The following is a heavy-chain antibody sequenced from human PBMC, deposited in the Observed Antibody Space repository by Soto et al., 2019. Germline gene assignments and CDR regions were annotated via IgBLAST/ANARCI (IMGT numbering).Heavy chain of an antibody. CDR1: GFTFDDYA. J-gene: IGHJ4*02. D-gene: IGHD3-22*01. CDR3: AKATDYYDSSPDY. V-gene: IGHV3-9*01. Sequence: PGGSLRLSCAASGFTFDDYAMHGVRQAPGKGLEWVSGISWNSGSIGYADSVKGRFTISRDNAKNSLYLQMNSLRAEDTALYYCAKATDYYDSSPDYWGQGTLVTVSS. CDR2: ISWNSGSI.